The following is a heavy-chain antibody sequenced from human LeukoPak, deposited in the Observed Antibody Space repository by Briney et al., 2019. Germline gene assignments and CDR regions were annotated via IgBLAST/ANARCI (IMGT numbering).Heavy chain of an antibody. CDR2: ISSDGNDK. J-gene: IGHJ4*02. D-gene: IGHD5-12*01. CDR3: TTKVIRGNSGDDYDD. V-gene: IGHV3-30*03. Sequence: GGSLRLSCAASGVTFRSYGMPWVRQAPGKGLEWVALISSDGNDKLYGESVGGRFTVSRDDSKSTLYLQMNSLRAEDTAVYYCTTKVIRGNSGDDYDDWGQGTLVTVSS. CDR1: GVTFRSYG.